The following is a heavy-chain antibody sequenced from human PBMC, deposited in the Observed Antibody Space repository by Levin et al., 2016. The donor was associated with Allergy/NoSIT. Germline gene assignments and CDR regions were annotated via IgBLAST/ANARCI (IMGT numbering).Heavy chain of an antibody. D-gene: IGHD4/OR15-4a*01. CDR2: IRSKDHRYAT. J-gene: IGHJ4*02. Sequence: GESLKISCAASGFTFSDSAIHWVRQTSGKGLEWVGRIRSKDHRYATIYAASVKGRLTISRDDSKNTAYLQMNSLETEDTAMYYCTRPRGEAGAVDYWGQGTLVTVSS. CDR1: GFTFSDSA. V-gene: IGHV3-73*01. CDR3: TRPRGEAGAVDY.